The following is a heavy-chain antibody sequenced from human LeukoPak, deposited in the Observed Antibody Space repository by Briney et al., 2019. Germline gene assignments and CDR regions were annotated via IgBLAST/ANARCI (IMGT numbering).Heavy chain of an antibody. D-gene: IGHD2-2*01. Sequence: GGSLRLSCTASGFTFGDYAMTWVRQAPGEGLEWVGFIRSKAYGGTTEYAASVKGRFTISRDDSKSIAYLQINSLKTEDTAVYYCIRDHCTTTSCFIWGQGTLVTVSS. CDR1: GFTFGDYA. CDR3: IRDHCTTTSCFI. J-gene: IGHJ4*02. CDR2: IRSKAYGGTT. V-gene: IGHV3-49*04.